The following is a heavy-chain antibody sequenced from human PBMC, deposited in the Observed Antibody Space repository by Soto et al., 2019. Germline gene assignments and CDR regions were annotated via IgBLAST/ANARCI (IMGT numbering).Heavy chain of an antibody. V-gene: IGHV3-30-3*01. J-gene: IGHJ4*02. CDR1: GFTFSSYA. Sequence: QVQLVESGGGVVQPGRSLRLSCAASGFTFSSYAMHWVRQAPGKGLEWVAVISYDGSNKYYADSVKGRFTISRDNSKNTLYLQMNSLRAEDTAVYYLARFGQGLSIDYWGQGTLVTVSS. CDR2: ISYDGSNK. D-gene: IGHD6-19*01. CDR3: ARFGQGLSIDY.